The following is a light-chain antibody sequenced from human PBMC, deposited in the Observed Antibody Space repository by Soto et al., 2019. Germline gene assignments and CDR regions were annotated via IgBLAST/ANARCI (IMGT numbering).Light chain of an antibody. CDR2: DDS. J-gene: IGLJ1*01. Sequence: QSALTQPASVSGSPGQSITISCTGTSSDVGGYSYVSWYQHHPGKAPKLMIYDDSSRPSGVSNRFSGSKSGNTASLTISGLQAEDEADYYCSSYTSSSTLYVFGTGTKVTVL. CDR1: SSDVGGYSY. V-gene: IGLV2-14*03. CDR3: SSYTSSSTLYV.